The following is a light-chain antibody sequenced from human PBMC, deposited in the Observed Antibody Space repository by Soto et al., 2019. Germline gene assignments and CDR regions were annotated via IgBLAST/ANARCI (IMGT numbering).Light chain of an antibody. Sequence: DIQMTQSPSTLSGSVGDRVTITRRASQTISSWLAWYQQKPGKAPKLLIYKASTLKSGFPSRFSGSGSGSEFTLAIGSLQPDDFATYYCQHYNSYSEASGQGTKVEIK. CDR2: KAS. V-gene: IGKV1-5*03. CDR3: QHYNSYSEA. CDR1: QTISSW. J-gene: IGKJ1*01.